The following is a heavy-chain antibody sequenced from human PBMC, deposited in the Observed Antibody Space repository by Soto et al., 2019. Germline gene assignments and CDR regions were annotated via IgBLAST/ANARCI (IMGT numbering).Heavy chain of an antibody. CDR2: INSSGST. V-gene: IGHV4-39*01. CDR1: GGSFGSSAYY. Sequence: KSSETLSLTCTVSGGSFGSSAYYWGWIRRAPGKGLEWIGSINSSGSTFSNPSLKSRVTLSVGTSKNQFSLKLTSVTAADTALYYCSRRAPEGLDPWGQGTLVTVYS. D-gene: IGHD3-10*01. CDR3: SRRAPEGLDP. J-gene: IGHJ5*02.